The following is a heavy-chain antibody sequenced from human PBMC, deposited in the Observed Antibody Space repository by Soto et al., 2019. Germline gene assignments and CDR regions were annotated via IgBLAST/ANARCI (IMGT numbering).Heavy chain of an antibody. CDR1: GASIRSTDYS. V-gene: IGHV4-30-4*01. Sequence: SETLSLTCTVSGASIRSTDYSWSWILQAPWKGLEWIGYVYSTGCTYYNPSLMSRLTISVDTSKNQFALKLTSVTAAETAVYYCVRTARQGAVAPHWFDRWGQGTQVTVSS. D-gene: IGHD2-21*02. CDR2: VYSTGCT. J-gene: IGHJ5*02. CDR3: VRTARQGAVAPHWFDR.